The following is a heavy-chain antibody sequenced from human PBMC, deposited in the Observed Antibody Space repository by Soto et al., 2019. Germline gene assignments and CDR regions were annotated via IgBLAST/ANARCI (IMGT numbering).Heavy chain of an antibody. CDR2: ISSSSSYI. Sequence: GGSLRLSCAATGFTFSSYSMNWVRQAPGKGLEWVSFISSSSSYIYYADSVKGRFTISRDNAKNSVYLQMNSLRAEDTAVYYCARVSDDIVLTSEWWGQGTLVTVSS. V-gene: IGHV3-21*01. CDR3: ARVSDDIVLTSEW. CDR1: GFTFSSYS. D-gene: IGHD2-8*01. J-gene: IGHJ4*02.